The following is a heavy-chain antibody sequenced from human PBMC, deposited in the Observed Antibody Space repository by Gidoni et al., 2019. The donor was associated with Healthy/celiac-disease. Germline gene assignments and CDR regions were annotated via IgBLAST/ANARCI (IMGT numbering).Heavy chain of an antibody. CDR3: ARGNGYNMVRGVIGSGMDV. CDR1: GWSFLGSY. Sequence: QVQLQQWGSGLLKPSETLSLTCAVYGWSFLGSYWSWIRQTPGKGLEWIGEINHSGSPNYNPSLKSRVTISVDTSKNQFSLKLSSVTAADTAVYYCARGNGYNMVRGVIGSGMDVWGQGTTVTVSS. J-gene: IGHJ6*02. D-gene: IGHD3-10*01. CDR2: INHSGSP. V-gene: IGHV4-34*01.